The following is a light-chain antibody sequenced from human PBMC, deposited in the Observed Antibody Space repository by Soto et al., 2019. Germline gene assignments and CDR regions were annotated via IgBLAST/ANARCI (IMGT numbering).Light chain of an antibody. J-gene: IGLJ2*01. CDR2: EVS. CDR1: SSDVGGYNY. Sequence: QSALTQPASVSGSPGQSITISCTGTSSDVGGYNYVSWYQQHPGKAPKVMIYEVSNRPSGVSDRFSGSKSGNTASLTISGLQAEDEADYYFSSYRSSTTLVFGGGTKLTVL. CDR3: SSYRSSTTLV. V-gene: IGLV2-14*01.